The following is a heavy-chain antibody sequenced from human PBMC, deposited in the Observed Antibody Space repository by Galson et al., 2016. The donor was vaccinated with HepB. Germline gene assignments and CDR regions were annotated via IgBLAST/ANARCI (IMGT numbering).Heavy chain of an antibody. CDR2: INNDGRST. CDR3: VRDVGYSSNDMWSKYFEP. J-gene: IGHJ5*02. V-gene: IGHV3-74*03. D-gene: IGHD2-2*01. CDR1: GFTFSSYW. Sequence: SLRLSCAASGFTFSSYWMHWVRQVPGKGLVWVSSINNDGRSTKYADSVKGRFTISRDNAKKTVSLQVDSLRAEDTAVYYCVRDVGYSSNDMWSKYFEPWGQGTPVTVSS.